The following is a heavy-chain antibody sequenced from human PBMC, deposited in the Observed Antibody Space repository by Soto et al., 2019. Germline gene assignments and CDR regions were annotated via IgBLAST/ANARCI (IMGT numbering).Heavy chain of an antibody. CDR3: ARKSSSSSWFDP. J-gene: IGHJ5*02. Sequence: ASVKVSCKASGYTFSNYGVSWVRQAPGQGLEWMGWISGYNGNTNYAQNFQGRVTMTADPSTRTAYMDLRSLRSDDTAVYFCARKSSSSSWFDPWGQGTLVTVSS. D-gene: IGHD6-6*01. CDR2: ISGYNGNT. V-gene: IGHV1-18*01. CDR1: GYTFSNYG.